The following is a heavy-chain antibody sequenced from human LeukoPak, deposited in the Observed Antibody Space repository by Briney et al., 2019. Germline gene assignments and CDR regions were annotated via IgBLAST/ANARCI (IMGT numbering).Heavy chain of an antibody. D-gene: IGHD6-13*01. J-gene: IGHJ3*02. CDR1: GFTFSDYY. CDR2: ISSGGSSI. Sequence: PGGSLRLSCAASGFTFSDYYMSWIRQAPGKGLEWVSYISSGGSSIYYADSVKGRFTISRDNAKNSLYLQMNSLRAEDTAVYYCARVKRRAAELHDALDIWGQGTMVTVSS. CDR3: ARVKRRAAELHDALDI. V-gene: IGHV3-11*04.